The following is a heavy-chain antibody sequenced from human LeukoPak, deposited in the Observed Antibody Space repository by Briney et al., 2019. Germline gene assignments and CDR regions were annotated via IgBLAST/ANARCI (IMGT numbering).Heavy chain of an antibody. J-gene: IGHJ4*02. Sequence: ASVKVSCKTSGFTFTNYGISWVRQAPGQGPEWMGWISGYNGNKNYVQKFQGRVTMTTDTSTSTAYMELRSRRSDDTAVYYCARDLSLGRHDYGEPFDYWGQGTLVTVSS. V-gene: IGHV1-18*01. D-gene: IGHD4-17*01. CDR2: ISGYNGNK. CDR1: GFTFTNYG. CDR3: ARDLSLGRHDYGEPFDY.